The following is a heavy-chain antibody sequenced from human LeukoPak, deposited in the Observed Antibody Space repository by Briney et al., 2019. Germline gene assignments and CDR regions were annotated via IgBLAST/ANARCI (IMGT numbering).Heavy chain of an antibody. CDR1: GGSFSGYY. Sequence: SETLSLTCAVYGGSFSGYYWSWIRQPPGKGLEWIGEINHSGSTNYNPSLKSRVTISVDTSKNQFSLKLSSVTAADTAVYYCARQGKGSSGYYNYWGQGTLVTVSS. V-gene: IGHV4-34*01. D-gene: IGHD3-22*01. CDR2: INHSGST. CDR3: ARQGKGSSGYYNY. J-gene: IGHJ4*02.